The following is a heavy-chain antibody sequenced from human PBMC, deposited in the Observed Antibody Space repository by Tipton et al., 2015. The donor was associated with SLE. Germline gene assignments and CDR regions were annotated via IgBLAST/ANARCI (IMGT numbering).Heavy chain of an antibody. Sequence: TLSLTCTVSGGSIRSYYWSWIRQPPGKGLEWIGFIYTSGSTNYNPSLKSRVTVSVDTSKNQFSLKLSSVTAADTAVYYCLMTAVVSAEIPPFAHYAMDVWGQGTTVTVSS. CDR2: IYTSGST. D-gene: IGHD2-2*01. J-gene: IGHJ6*02. V-gene: IGHV4-4*09. CDR1: GGSIRSYY. CDR3: LMTAVVSAEIPPFAHYAMDV.